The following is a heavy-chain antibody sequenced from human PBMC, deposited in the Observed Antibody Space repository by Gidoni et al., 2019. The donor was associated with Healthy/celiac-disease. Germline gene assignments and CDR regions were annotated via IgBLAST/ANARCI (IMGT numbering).Heavy chain of an antibody. CDR2: ISSSSSYT. Sequence: QVLLLESGGGLVKPRGCLRLSCAASGSTFSNYYMSWSRQAPGKGLEWVSYISSSSSYTNDADSVKGRIAISRGNTENSLYLQMNSLGAEDTTVYYCARDKGYYSSGSYADSWEIWGQGTLVTVSS. J-gene: IGHJ4*02. V-gene: IGHV3-11*06. CDR3: ARDKGYYSSGSYADSWEI. D-gene: IGHD3-10*01. CDR1: GSTFSNYY.